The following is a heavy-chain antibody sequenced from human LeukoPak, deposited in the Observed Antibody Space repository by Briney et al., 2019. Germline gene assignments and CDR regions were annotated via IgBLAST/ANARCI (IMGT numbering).Heavy chain of an antibody. V-gene: IGHV1-46*01. CDR1: GYTFPSYY. D-gene: IGHD6-13*01. CDR2: INPSGGST. J-gene: IGHJ3*02. CDR3: ARGQLEDAFDI. Sequence: ASVKVSCKASGYTFPSYYMHWVRQAPGQGLEWMGIINPSGGSTSYAQKFQGRVTMTRDMSTSTVYMELSSLRSEDTAVYYCARGQLEDAFDIWGQGTMVTVSS.